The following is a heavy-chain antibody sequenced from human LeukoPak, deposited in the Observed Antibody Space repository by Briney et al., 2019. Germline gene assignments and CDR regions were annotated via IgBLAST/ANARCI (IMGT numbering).Heavy chain of an antibody. CDR1: GFTFSDYY. J-gene: IGHJ4*02. CDR3: AKRAGISFRFFDY. Sequence: GGSLRLSCAASGFTFSDYYMSWIRQAPGKGLEWVSTVSGGGVTTYYADSAKGRFTISRDNSKNTLYLQMNSLRAEDSAVYYCAKRAGISFRFFDYWGQGTLVTVSS. CDR2: VSGGGVTT. V-gene: IGHV3-23*01.